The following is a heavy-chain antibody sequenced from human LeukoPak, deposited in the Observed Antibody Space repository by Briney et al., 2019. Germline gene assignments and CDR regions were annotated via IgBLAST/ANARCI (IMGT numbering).Heavy chain of an antibody. Sequence: MSSETLSLTCTVSGGSISSSSYYWGWIRQPPGKRLEWIGSIYYSGSTYYNPSLKSRVTISVDTSKNQFSLKLSSVTAADTAVYYCARGQRWLQLSWFDPWGQGTLVTVSS. CDR2: IYYSGST. CDR1: GGSISSSSYY. J-gene: IGHJ5*02. V-gene: IGHV4-39*07. D-gene: IGHD5-24*01. CDR3: ARGQRWLQLSWFDP.